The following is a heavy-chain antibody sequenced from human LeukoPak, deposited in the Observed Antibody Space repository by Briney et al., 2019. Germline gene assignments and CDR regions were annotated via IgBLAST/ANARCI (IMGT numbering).Heavy chain of an antibody. CDR2: IYYSGST. Sequence: PSETLSLTCTVSGGSISSSSYYWGWIRQPPGKGLEWIGSIYYSGSTYYNPSLKSRVTISVDTSKNQFSLKLSSVTAADTAVYYCASVIAVAGSVADPWGQGTLVTVSS. D-gene: IGHD6-19*01. V-gene: IGHV4-39*07. J-gene: IGHJ5*02. CDR1: GGSISSSSYY. CDR3: ASVIAVAGSVADP.